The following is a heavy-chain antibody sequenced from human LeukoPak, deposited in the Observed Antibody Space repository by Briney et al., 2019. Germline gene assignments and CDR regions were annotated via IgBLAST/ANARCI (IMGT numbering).Heavy chain of an antibody. D-gene: IGHD3-22*01. CDR1: GFTFSSYS. V-gene: IGHV3-23*01. CDR2: ISGSGGST. CDR3: AKVRGYYDSSGYYSAGFWFDP. Sequence: GGSLRLSCGASGFTFSSYSMNWVRQAPGKGLEWVSAISGSGGSTYYADSVKGRFTISRDNSKNTLYMQMNSLRAEDTAVYYCAKVRGYYDSSGYYSAGFWFDPWGQGTLVTVSS. J-gene: IGHJ5*02.